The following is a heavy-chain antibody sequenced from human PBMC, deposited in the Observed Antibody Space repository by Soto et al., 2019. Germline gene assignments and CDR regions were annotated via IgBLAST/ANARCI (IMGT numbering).Heavy chain of an antibody. CDR2: IWYDGSNK. Sequence: PGGSLRLSCAASGFTFGSYGMHWVRQAPGKGLEWVAVIWYDGSNKYYADSVKGRFTISRDNSKNTLYLQMNSLRAEDTAVYYCARGRYCSGGSCYPDVWGKGTTVTVSS. V-gene: IGHV3-33*08. CDR3: ARGRYCSGGSCYPDV. J-gene: IGHJ6*04. D-gene: IGHD2-15*01. CDR1: GFTFGSYG.